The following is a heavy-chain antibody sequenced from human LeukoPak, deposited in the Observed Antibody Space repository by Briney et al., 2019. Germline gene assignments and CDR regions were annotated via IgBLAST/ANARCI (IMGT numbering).Heavy chain of an antibody. Sequence: SETLSLTCAVYGGSFSGYYWSWLRQPPGKGLEWIGEINHSGSTNYNPSLKSRVTMSVDTSKNQFSLKLSSVTAADTAVYYCARNSCSGGSCYYFDYWGQGTLVTVSS. CDR1: GGSFSGYY. V-gene: IGHV4-34*01. CDR3: ARNSCSGGSCYYFDY. CDR2: INHSGST. J-gene: IGHJ4*02. D-gene: IGHD2-15*01.